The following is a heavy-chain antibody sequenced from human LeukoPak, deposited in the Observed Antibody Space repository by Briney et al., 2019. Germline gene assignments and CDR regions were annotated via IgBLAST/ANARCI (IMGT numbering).Heavy chain of an antibody. D-gene: IGHD3-22*01. V-gene: IGHV1-24*01. CDR2: FDPEDGET. J-gene: IGHJ4*02. Sequence: ALVKVSCKVSGYTLTELSMHWVRQAPGKGLEWMGGFDPEDGETIYAQKFQGRVTMTEDTSTDTAYMELSSLRSEDTAVYYCATDRQENTSGYYHVDYWGQGTLVTVSS. CDR1: GYTLTELS. CDR3: ATDRQENTSGYYHVDY.